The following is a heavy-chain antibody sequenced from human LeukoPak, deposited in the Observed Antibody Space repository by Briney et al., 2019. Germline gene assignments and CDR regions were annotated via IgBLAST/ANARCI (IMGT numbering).Heavy chain of an antibody. CDR1: EYSVSSDSAA. J-gene: IGHJ6*03. CDR3: ARGPQLVGYYYIDV. V-gene: IGHV6-1*01. Sequence: PSQTLSLTCAISEYSVSSDSAAWNWIRLSPSRGLEWLGRTYYRSKWYFDYAVSVKSRITINPDTSKNQFSLQLNSVTLEDTAVYYCARGPQLVGYYYIDVWGTGTTVTVSS. D-gene: IGHD6-13*01. CDR2: TYYRSKWYF.